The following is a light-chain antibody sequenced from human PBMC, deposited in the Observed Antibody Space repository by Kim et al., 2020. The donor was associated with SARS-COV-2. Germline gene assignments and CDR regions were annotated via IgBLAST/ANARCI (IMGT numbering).Light chain of an antibody. Sequence: EIVLTQSPATLSVSPGERATLSCRASQSISSNLAWYQQKPGQAPRLLIYDASTRATGIPARFSGSGSGTEFTLTISSLQSEDFAVYHCQQYNSWPWTFGQGTKVDIK. J-gene: IGKJ1*01. CDR3: QQYNSWPWT. V-gene: IGKV3-15*01. CDR2: DAS. CDR1: QSISSN.